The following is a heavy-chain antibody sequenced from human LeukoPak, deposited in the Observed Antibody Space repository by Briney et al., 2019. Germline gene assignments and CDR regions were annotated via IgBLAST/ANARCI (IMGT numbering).Heavy chain of an antibody. CDR2: INHSGST. CDR1: GGSFSGYY. Sequence: SETLSLTCAVYGGSFSGYYWSWIRQPPGKGLEWIGEINHSGSTNYNPSLKSRVTISVDTSKNQFSLKLSSVTAADTAVYYCARWSRVNIVATITSGSYSSRGPAYDIWGQGTMVTVSS. V-gene: IGHV4-34*01. D-gene: IGHD5-12*01. J-gene: IGHJ3*02. CDR3: ARWSRVNIVATITSGSYSSRGPAYDI.